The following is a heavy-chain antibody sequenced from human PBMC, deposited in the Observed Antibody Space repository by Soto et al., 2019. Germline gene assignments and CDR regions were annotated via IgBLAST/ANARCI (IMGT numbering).Heavy chain of an antibody. J-gene: IGHJ4*02. CDR2: IWYDGSNK. CDR3: ARDKDDFWSGYCDY. V-gene: IGHV3-33*01. Sequence: GGSLRLSCAASGFTFSSYGMHWVRQAPGKGLEWVAVIWYDGSNKYYADSVKGRFTISRDNSKNTLYLQMNSLRAEDTAVYYCARDKDDFWSGYCDYWGQGTLVTVSS. CDR1: GFTFSSYG. D-gene: IGHD3-3*01.